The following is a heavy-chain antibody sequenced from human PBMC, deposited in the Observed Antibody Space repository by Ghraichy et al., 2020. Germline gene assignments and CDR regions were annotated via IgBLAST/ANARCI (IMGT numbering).Heavy chain of an antibody. CDR3: ARGDYGGITRD. D-gene: IGHD4-23*01. J-gene: IGHJ4*02. CDR1: GFTFSSYW. V-gene: IGHV3-74*01. CDR2: INSDGSST. Sequence: GGSLRLSCAASGFTFSSYWMHWVRQAPGKGLVWVSRINSDGSSTSYADSVKGRFTISRDNAKNTLYLQMNSLRAEDTAVYYCARGDYGGITRDWGQGTLVTVSS.